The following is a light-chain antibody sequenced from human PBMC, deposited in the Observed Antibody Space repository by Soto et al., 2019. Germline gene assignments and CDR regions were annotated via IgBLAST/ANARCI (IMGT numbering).Light chain of an antibody. J-gene: IGKJ5*01. CDR2: GAS. Sequence: ETVLTQSPRTLSLSPGERATLSCRASQSVSSNYLAWYQQKPGQAPRLLIYGASSRATGIPDRFSGSGSGTDFTLTITRLEPEDFAVYDCQQYGNSPITFGQGTQLEIK. CDR3: QQYGNSPIT. V-gene: IGKV3-20*01. CDR1: QSVSSNY.